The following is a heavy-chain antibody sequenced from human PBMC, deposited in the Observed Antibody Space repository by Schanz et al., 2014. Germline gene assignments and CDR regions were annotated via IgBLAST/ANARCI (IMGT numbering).Heavy chain of an antibody. J-gene: IGHJ3*02. CDR2: IYSGGGT. V-gene: IGHV3-66*02. D-gene: IGHD5-18*01. CDR1: GITVSSNY. Sequence: EVQLVESGGDLVQPGGSLRLSCAASGITVSSNYMSWVRQAPGKGLEWVSLIYSGGGTYYADSVKGRFSIARDNSKNTLSLQMNSLRAEDTAVYYCAREEGYGYGPGAFDIWGQGTMVTVSS. CDR3: AREEGYGYGPGAFDI.